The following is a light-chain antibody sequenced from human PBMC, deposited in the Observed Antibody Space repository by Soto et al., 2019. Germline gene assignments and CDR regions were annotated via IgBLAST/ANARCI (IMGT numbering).Light chain of an antibody. Sequence: EIVLTQSPGTLSLSPGERATLSCRASQSVSSSYLAWYQQKPGQAPRLLIYGASSRATGIPDRISGSVSGTDFTLTISGLEHEDFAGYYWQQYGSWLGQGTHVEIK. CDR3: QQYGSW. J-gene: IGKJ1*01. CDR1: QSVSSSY. CDR2: GAS. V-gene: IGKV3-20*01.